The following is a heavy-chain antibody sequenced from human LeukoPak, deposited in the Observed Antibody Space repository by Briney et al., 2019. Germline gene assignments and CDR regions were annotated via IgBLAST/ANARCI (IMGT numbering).Heavy chain of an antibody. V-gene: IGHV3-7*01. CDR1: GFTLSSSW. J-gene: IGHJ3*02. Sequence: GGSLRLSCAASGFTLSSSWMSWVRQAPGKGLEWVANIKQDGSEKYYVDSVKGRFTISRDNAKNSLYLQMNYLRAEDTAVYYCVGFCGGGTCYNGAFDIWGQGTMVIVSS. CDR3: VGFCGGGTCYNGAFDI. CDR2: IKQDGSEK. D-gene: IGHD2-15*01.